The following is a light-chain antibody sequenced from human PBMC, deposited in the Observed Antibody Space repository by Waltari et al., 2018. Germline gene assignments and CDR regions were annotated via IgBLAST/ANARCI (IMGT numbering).Light chain of an antibody. CDR2: EVT. Sequence: QSALPQPASVSGSPGQSLPISCTGTNTDIGAYPYVSWYPQHPGKAPHLLISEVTYRPSGVSDRFSGSKSGNTASLTISGLQAEDESDYYCSAYTGNSIVVFGGGTKLTVL. J-gene: IGLJ2*01. CDR1: NTDIGAYPY. CDR3: SAYTGNSIVV. V-gene: IGLV2-14*01.